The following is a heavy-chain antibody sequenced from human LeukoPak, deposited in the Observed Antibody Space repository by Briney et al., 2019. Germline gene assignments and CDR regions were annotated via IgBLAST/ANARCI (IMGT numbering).Heavy chain of an antibody. CDR1: EFTFSSYA. CDR3: ARESLLLWFGELLMGGAFDI. J-gene: IGHJ3*02. CDR2: MSGSGGST. D-gene: IGHD3-10*01. V-gene: IGHV3-23*01. Sequence: GGSLRLSCAASEFTFSSYAMNWVRQAPGKGLEWVSAMSGSGGSTYYADSVKGRFTISRDNAKNSLYLQMNSLRAEDTAVYYCARESLLLWFGELLMGGAFDIWGQGTMVTVSS.